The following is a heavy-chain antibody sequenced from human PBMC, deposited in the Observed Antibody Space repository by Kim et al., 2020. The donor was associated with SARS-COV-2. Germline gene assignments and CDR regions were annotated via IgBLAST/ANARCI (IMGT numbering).Heavy chain of an antibody. CDR3: SREYSSSSYYYYYMDV. CDR1: GFTFGDYA. CDR2: IRDKPYGGTT. J-gene: IGHJ6*03. V-gene: IGHV3-49*04. Sequence: GGSLRLSCTASGFTFGDYAMSWVRQAPGKGLEWVGFIRDKPYGGTTEYAASVKGRFTISRDDSKSIAYLLLNSLKTEDTAVYYCSREYSSSSYYYYYMDVWGKGTTVTVSS. D-gene: IGHD6-6*01.